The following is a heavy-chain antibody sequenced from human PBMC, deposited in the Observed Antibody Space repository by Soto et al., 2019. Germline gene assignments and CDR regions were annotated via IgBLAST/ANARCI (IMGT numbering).Heavy chain of an antibody. D-gene: IGHD6-19*01. J-gene: IGHJ4*02. V-gene: IGHV4-61*01. CDR3: ARGGSSGWWSSASYYFDY. CDR2: VYSTGST. CDR1: GASIRGSYYF. Sequence: PSETLSLTCTVTGASIRGSYYFWSWIRQPPGEGLEWLGYVYSTGSTNYNPSLKSRVTMSVDTSKNQFSLKLSSVTAADTAVYYCARGGSSGWWSSASYYFDYWGQGTLVTVSS.